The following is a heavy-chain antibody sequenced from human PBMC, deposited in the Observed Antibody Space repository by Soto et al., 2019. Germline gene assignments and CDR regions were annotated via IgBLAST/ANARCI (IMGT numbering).Heavy chain of an antibody. CDR1: GGSISSSNW. CDR3: ARGPFSYYDSSGYLDY. CDR2: IYHSGST. Sequence: NPSETLSLTCAVSGGSISSSNWWSWVRQPPGKGLEWIGEIYHSGSTNYNPSLKSRVTISVDKSKNQFSLKLSSVTAADTAVYYCARGPFSYYDSSGYLDYRGQGTLVTVSS. D-gene: IGHD3-22*01. J-gene: IGHJ4*02. V-gene: IGHV4-4*02.